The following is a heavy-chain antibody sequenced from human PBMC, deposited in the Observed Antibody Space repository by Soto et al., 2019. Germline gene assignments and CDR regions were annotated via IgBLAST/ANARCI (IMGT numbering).Heavy chain of an antibody. Sequence: PSETLSLTCTISGYSISSNNWCTWVRQAPGKGLEWIGEITYSGTTFYNPSLKSRVTISVDKTKNQFSLKVTSVNAADTAMYYCARRYFYDNSGFDPWGQGTLVTVS. CDR3: ARRYFYDNSGFDP. D-gene: IGHD3-22*01. CDR1: GYSISSNNW. CDR2: ITYSGTT. J-gene: IGHJ5*02. V-gene: IGHV4-4*02.